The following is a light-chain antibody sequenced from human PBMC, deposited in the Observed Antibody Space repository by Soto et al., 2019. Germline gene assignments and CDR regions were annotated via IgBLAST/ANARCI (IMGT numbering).Light chain of an antibody. CDR2: SAS. CDR3: HHFGSLPET. CDR1: QSVASSY. J-gene: IGKJ1*01. Sequence: EVVLTQSPGTLSLSPGERVTLSCRASQSVASSYLAWYQQKPGRSPRLLSYSASSRATSIPDRFSGSGSGTDFTLTISRLEPEDFAVYYCHHFGSLPETFGQGTNVE. V-gene: IGKV3-20*01.